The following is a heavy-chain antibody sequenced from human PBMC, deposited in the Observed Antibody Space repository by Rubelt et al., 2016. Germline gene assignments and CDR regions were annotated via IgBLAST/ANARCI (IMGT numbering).Heavy chain of an antibody. CDR3: ARSDYGGTEGY. D-gene: IGHD4-23*01. CDR1: GYTFTGYY. J-gene: IGHJ4*02. Sequence: QVQLVQSGAEVKKPGASVKVSCKASGYTFTGYYMHWVRQAPGQGLEWMGWINPNSGTTTFAQKFQGRVTMTRDTSISTAYMELSTLRSDVTAVYFCARSDYGGTEGYWCQGTLVTAAS. V-gene: IGHV1-2*02. CDR2: INPNSGTT.